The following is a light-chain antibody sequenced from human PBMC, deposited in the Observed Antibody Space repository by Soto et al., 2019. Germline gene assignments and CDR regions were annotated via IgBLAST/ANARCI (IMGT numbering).Light chain of an antibody. CDR3: CFYARRSTVI. CDR2: EGN. J-gene: IGLJ2*01. V-gene: IGLV2-23*01. Sequence: QSALTQPASVSGSPGQSITISCTGTSGDIGTYNHVSWYQQHPGRAPKLIIFEGNKRRAGVSNRFSASKSGNTASVTVSGLQAEDEAYYPRCFYARRSTVICGGGTKLA. CDR1: SGDIGTYNH.